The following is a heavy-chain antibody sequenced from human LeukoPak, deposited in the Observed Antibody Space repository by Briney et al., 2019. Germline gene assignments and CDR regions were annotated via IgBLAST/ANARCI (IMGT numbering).Heavy chain of an antibody. Sequence: ASVKVSCKASGYTFTSYGISWVRQAPGQGLEWMGWINPNSGGTNHAQKFQGRVTMTRDTSISTAYMELNRLRSDDTAVYYCARDRDYGSGIFDYWGQGTLVTVSS. CDR3: ARDRDYGSGIFDY. CDR1: GYTFTSYG. CDR2: INPNSGGT. J-gene: IGHJ4*02. D-gene: IGHD3-10*01. V-gene: IGHV1-2*02.